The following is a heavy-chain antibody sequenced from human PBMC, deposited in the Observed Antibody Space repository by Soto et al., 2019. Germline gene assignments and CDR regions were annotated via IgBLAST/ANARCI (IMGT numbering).Heavy chain of an antibody. V-gene: IGHV1-18*01. CDR3: ARGGYYDSSGARNYHYYGMDV. CDR1: GYSFSSYG. D-gene: IGHD3-22*01. Sequence: QAQLVQSGAEVKKPGASVKVSCKASGYSFSSYGITWGRQAPGQGLEWLGWISPYHDDTKYAQRLQGRVTMTTDTSTRTAYMDIRGLRSDDTDIYYCARGGYYDSSGARNYHYYGMDVWGQGTTVTVSS. CDR2: ISPYHDDT. J-gene: IGHJ6*02.